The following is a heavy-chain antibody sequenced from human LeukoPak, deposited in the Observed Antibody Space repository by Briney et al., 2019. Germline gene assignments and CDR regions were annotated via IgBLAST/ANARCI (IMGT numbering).Heavy chain of an antibody. D-gene: IGHD2-2*01. CDR1: GFTFSSYA. CDR3: AKGSRKPIVVVPAAIAQGLDY. J-gene: IGHJ4*02. V-gene: IGHV3-23*01. Sequence: GGSLRLSCAASGFTFSSYAMSWVRQAPGKGLEWVLAISGSGGSTYYADSVKGRFTISRDNSKNTLYLQMNSLRAEDTAVYYCAKGSRKPIVVVPAAIAQGLDYWGQGTLVTVSS. CDR2: ISGSGGST.